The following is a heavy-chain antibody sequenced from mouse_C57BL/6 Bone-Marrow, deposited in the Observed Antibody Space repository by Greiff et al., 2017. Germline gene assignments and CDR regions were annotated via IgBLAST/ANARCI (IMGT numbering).Heavy chain of an antibody. CDR2: INPSSGYT. CDR1: GYTFTSYW. CDR3: ASLYYYGSSGAY. V-gene: IGHV1-7*01. Sequence: VQLQQSGAELAKPGASVKLSCKASGYTFTSYWMHWVKQRPGQGLEWIGYINPSSGYTKYNQKFKDKATLPADKSSRTAYMQLSSLTYEDSAFYYCASLYYYGSSGAYWGQGTLVTVSA. J-gene: IGHJ3*01. D-gene: IGHD1-1*01.